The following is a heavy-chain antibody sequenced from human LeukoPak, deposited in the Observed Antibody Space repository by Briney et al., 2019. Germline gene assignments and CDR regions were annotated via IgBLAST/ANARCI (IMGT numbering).Heavy chain of an antibody. Sequence: SETLSLTCAVSGDSISTSAYYWDWSRQPPGKGLEWIGNIYYDGNTRYNPSLKSRVTISVDRSKNQFSLKLSSVTAADTAVYYCARRYYYGSGSPEYWGQGSLVTVSS. CDR3: ARRYYYGSGSPEY. CDR2: IYYDGNT. J-gene: IGHJ4*02. D-gene: IGHD3-10*01. V-gene: IGHV4-39*01. CDR1: GDSISTSAYY.